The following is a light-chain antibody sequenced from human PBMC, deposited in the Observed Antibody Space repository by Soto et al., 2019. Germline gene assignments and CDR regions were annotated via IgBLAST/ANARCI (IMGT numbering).Light chain of an antibody. CDR2: DAS. CDR1: QNIRSW. V-gene: IGKV1-5*02. J-gene: IGKJ2*01. Sequence: DMPMTQSPTTLSASVGDRVTIICRASQNIRSWLAWYQQKPGKAPKVLIYDASTLESGVPSRFSGSGFGTEFTLTISSLQPDDFATYYCQHYNGYFGQGTKVDIK. CDR3: QHYNGY.